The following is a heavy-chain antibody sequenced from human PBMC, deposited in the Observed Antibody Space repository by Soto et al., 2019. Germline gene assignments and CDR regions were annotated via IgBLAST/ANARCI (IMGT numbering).Heavy chain of an antibody. CDR1: GDSVSSNSAA. Sequence: LLMQSQTLSLTCAISGDSVSSNSAAWNWIRQSPSRGLEWLGRTYYRSKWYNDYAVSVKSRITINPDTSKNQFSLQLNSVTPEDTAVYYCAREGRDSSSWYKTYYFDYWGQGTLVTVSS. J-gene: IGHJ4*02. V-gene: IGHV6-1*01. CDR2: TYYRSKWYN. CDR3: AREGRDSSSWYKTYYFDY. D-gene: IGHD6-13*01.